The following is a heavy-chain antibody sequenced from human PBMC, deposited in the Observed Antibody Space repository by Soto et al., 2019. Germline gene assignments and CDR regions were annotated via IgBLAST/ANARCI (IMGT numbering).Heavy chain of an antibody. CDR2: IYWDDDE. CDR1: GFSLNTGGVG. D-gene: IGHD3-10*01. V-gene: IGHV2-5*02. J-gene: IGHJ6*02. Sequence: ITLKESGPTLVKPTQTLTLTCTFSGFSLNTGGVGVGWVRQPRGKAMEWLALIYWDDDERYRPSLRSRLNSTKDTCHNQVVLTMTNMDPEDPATYYCVRNWRYYGGDYYYGMDAWGQGTTVTVSS. CDR3: VRNWRYYGGDYYYGMDA.